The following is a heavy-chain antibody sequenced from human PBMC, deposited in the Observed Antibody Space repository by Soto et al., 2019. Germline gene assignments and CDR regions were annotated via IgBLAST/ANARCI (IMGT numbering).Heavy chain of an antibody. J-gene: IGHJ4*02. Sequence: QSRTCTVSGGLLSSGPYYWGWLRQLPGKGPEWIGHVYYSGNTSYNPSLKSRVTISVDRSKNQFSLKLISVTAADTAMYYCARQEGYDVLSCFYLHYVDYWGQGTTVTVSS. CDR3: ARQEGYDVLSCFYLHYVDY. CDR1: GGLLSSGPYY. CDR2: VYYSGNT. V-gene: IGHV4-39*01. D-gene: IGHD3-3*01.